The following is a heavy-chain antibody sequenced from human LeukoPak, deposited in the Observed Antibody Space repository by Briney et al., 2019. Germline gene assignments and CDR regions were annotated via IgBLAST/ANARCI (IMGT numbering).Heavy chain of an antibody. Sequence: GASVKVSCKASGYTFTNYGISWVRQAPGQGLEWMGWISAYNGNTNYAQKLQGRVTMTTDTSTSTAYMELRSLRSDDTAVYYCAREMHIVVVTAMSPTNPLWYWGQGTLVTVSS. CDR1: GYTFTNYG. CDR3: AREMHIVVVTAMSPTNPLWY. D-gene: IGHD2-21*02. V-gene: IGHV1-18*01. J-gene: IGHJ4*02. CDR2: ISAYNGNT.